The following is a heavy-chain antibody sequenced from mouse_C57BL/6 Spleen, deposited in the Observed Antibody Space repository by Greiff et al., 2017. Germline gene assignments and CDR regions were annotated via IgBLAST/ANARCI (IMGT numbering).Heavy chain of an antibody. CDR1: GFTFSDYG. CDR3: ARQGYDRYWYFDV. Sequence: DVKLQESGGGLVQPGGSLKLSCAASGFTFSDYGMAWVRQAPRKGPEWVAFISNLAYSIYYADTVTGRFTISRENAKNTLYLEMSSLRSEDTAMYYCARQGYDRYWYFDVWGTGTTVTVSS. CDR2: ISNLAYSI. V-gene: IGHV5-15*01. J-gene: IGHJ1*03. D-gene: IGHD2-3*01.